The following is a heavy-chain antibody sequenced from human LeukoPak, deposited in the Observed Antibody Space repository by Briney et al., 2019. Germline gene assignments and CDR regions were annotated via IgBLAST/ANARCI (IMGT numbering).Heavy chain of an antibody. J-gene: IGHJ4*02. D-gene: IGHD2-2*01. CDR3: ARDIVVVPAAMIDY. V-gene: IGHV3-23*01. CDR1: GFTFSSYA. Sequence: PGGSLRLSCAASGFTFSSYAMSWVRQAPGKGLEWVSAISGSGGSTYYADSVKGRFTISRDNSKNTLYLQMNSLRAEDTAVYYCARDIVVVPAAMIDYWGQGTLVTVSP. CDR2: ISGSGGST.